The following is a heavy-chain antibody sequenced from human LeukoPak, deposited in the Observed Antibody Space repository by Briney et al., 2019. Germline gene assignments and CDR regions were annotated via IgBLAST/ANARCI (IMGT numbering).Heavy chain of an antibody. D-gene: IGHD3-10*01. Sequence: GGSPRLSCAAPGFGSSGFEMNWVCQTPGKGQERISYISGSGSIIYYADSVKGRFTISRDNAKNSLYLQMNSLRAEDTAIYYCARDLYYGSGSYLSSWGQGTLVTVSS. CDR2: ISGSGSII. CDR1: GFGSSGFE. CDR3: ARDLYYGSGSYLSS. V-gene: IGHV3-48*03. J-gene: IGHJ5*02.